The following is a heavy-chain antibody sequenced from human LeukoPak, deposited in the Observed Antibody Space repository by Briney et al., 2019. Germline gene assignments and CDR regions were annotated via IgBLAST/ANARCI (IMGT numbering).Heavy chain of an antibody. D-gene: IGHD3-22*01. CDR2: IIPIFGIA. V-gene: IGHV1-69*04. J-gene: IGHJ4*02. CDR3: ARYYYVSSCYSQTFLDY. CDR1: GGTFSSYV. Sequence: SVKVSCKASGGTFSSYVISWVRQAPGQGLEWMGRIIPIFGIANYAQKFQGRVTITADKSTSTAYMELSSLTSEDTAVYYCARYYYVSSCYSQTFLDYWGQGTRVTVSS.